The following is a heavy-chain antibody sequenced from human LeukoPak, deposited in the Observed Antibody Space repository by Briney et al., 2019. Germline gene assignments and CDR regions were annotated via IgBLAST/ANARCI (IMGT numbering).Heavy chain of an antibody. D-gene: IGHD2-2*01. V-gene: IGHV1-46*01. CDR2: INPSGGST. CDR3: ARDRIVVPAAEGGWFDP. CDR1: GYTFTSYY. J-gene: IGHJ5*02. Sequence: ASVKVSCKASGYTFTSYYMHWVRQAPGQGLEWMGIINPSGGSTSYAQKFQGRVTMTRDTSTSTVYMELSSLRSEDTAVYYCARDRIVVPAAEGGWFDPWGQGTLVTVSS.